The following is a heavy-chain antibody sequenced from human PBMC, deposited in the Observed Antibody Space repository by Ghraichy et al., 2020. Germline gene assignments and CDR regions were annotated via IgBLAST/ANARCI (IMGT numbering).Heavy chain of an antibody. Sequence: GESLRLSCAASGFTFSSYAMHWVRQAPGKGLEYVSAISSNGGSTYYANSVKGRFTISRDNSKNTLYLQMGSLRAEDMAVYYCARYSGYDYFDYWGQGTLVTVSS. D-gene: IGHD5-12*01. V-gene: IGHV3-64*01. CDR3: ARYSGYDYFDY. CDR1: GFTFSSYA. CDR2: ISSNGGST. J-gene: IGHJ4*02.